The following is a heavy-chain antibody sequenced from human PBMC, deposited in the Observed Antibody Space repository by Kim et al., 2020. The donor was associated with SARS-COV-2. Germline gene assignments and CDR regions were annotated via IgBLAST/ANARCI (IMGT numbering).Heavy chain of an antibody. CDR2: TSGSGATT. CDR3: AKGPGFSSSSAYFDY. J-gene: IGHJ4*01. D-gene: IGHD6-6*01. CDR1: GFTFGDYA. Sequence: GESLRLSCAASGFTFGDYAMSWVRQVPGKGLEWVSVTSGSGATTYYADSVQGHFTISSDNYENTLYLEMSSLRVVDTAIYYCAKGPGFSSSSAYFDYWG. V-gene: IGHV3-23*01.